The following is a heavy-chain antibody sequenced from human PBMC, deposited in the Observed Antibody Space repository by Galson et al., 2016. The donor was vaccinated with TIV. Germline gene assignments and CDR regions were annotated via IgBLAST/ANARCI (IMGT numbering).Heavy chain of an antibody. CDR3: ARVVYSYYYMDV. J-gene: IGHJ6*03. CDR1: GYRFITDD. CDR2: VNPMSGDT. Sequence: VKVSCKASGYRFITDDINWVRQATGQGLEWMGRVNPMSGDTVYAQKFHGRVTMTRNMSISTAYMDLSSLTFDDTAVYYCARVVYSYYYMDVWGKGTTVTVSS. V-gene: IGHV1-8*01.